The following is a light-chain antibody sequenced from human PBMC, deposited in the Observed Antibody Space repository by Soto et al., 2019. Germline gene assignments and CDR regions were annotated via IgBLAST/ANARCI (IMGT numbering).Light chain of an antibody. Sequence: QSVLTQSPSASGTPGQRVSISCSGSTSNIGTNTVSWYQHVPGTAPNLLIYSNDQRPSAVPGRFSGSKSGTSASLAISGLLSEDEDDYYCATWDDILNVVFGGGTKLTVL. J-gene: IGLJ2*01. V-gene: IGLV1-44*01. CDR1: TSNIGTNT. CDR2: SND. CDR3: ATWDDILNVV.